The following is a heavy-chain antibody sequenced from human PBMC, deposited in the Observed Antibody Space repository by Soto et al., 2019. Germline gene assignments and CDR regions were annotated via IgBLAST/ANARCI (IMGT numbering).Heavy chain of an antibody. CDR2: ISYDGSNK. V-gene: IGHV3-30*03. CDR3: AIVLPATVVLPGGDC. J-gene: IGHJ4*02. Sequence: QVQLVESGGGVVQPGRSLRLSCAASGFTFSSYGMHWVRQAPGKGLEWVAVISYDGSNKYYAASVKGRFTSSKDKSMNALDLQMNRLRAEVTAVYYCAIVLPATVVLPGGDCWGKGTLVTVSS. D-gene: IGHD2-15*01. CDR1: GFTFSSYG.